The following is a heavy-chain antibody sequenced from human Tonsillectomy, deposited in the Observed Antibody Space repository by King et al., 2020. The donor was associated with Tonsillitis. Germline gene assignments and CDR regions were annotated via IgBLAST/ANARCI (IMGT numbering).Heavy chain of an antibody. J-gene: IGHJ6*02. V-gene: IGHV4-39*01. CDR3: ARQKSIVGANDIYYYYYYGMDV. CDR1: GGSISSSSYY. D-gene: IGHD1-26*01. CDR2: IYYSGST. Sequence: LQLQESGPGLVKPSETLSLTCTVSGGSISSSSYYWGWIRQPPGKGLEWIGSIYYSGSTYYNPSLKSRVTISVDTSKNQFSLKLSSVTAADTAVYYCARQKSIVGANDIYYYYYYGMDVWGQGTTVTVSS.